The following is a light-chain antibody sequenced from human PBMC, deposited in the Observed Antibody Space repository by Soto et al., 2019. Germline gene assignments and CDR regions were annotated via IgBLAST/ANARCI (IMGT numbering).Light chain of an antibody. Sequence: QSVLTQPASVSGSPGQSITISCTGTSNDVGGFNFVSWFQWHPGKAPKLIIYEVTHRPSGISSRFSGSKSGNTASLTISGLQAEDEADYFCSSYISITTLFVFGTGTKVTVL. CDR1: SNDVGGFNF. CDR3: SSYISITTLFV. J-gene: IGLJ1*01. V-gene: IGLV2-14*01. CDR2: EVT.